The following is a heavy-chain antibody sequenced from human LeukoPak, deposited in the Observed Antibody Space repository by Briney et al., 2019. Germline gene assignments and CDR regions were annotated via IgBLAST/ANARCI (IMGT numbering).Heavy chain of an antibody. V-gene: IGHV3-66*01. CDR2: LYSGGST. CDR1: GFTVISNF. D-gene: IGHD3-10*01. CDR3: ARDPMTDYGSGRGYYYYYGMDV. J-gene: IGHJ6*02. Sequence: PGGCLRLSCAASGFTVISNFMSWVRQAPGRGVEWVSVLYSGGSTYYADSMKGRFTFSRDNYKNSLYLQMNSLRAEDTAVYYCARDPMTDYGSGRGYYYYYGMDVWGQGTTVTVSS.